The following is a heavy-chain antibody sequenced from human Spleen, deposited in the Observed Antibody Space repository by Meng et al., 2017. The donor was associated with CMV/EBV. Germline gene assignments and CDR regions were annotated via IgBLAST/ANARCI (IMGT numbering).Heavy chain of an antibody. J-gene: IGHJ6*02. CDR1: GYTFTSYD. V-gene: IGHV1-69*10. CDR3: ARPYSSSSGSGEEQLNYYYYGMDV. Sequence: SVKVSCKASGYTFTSYDINWVRQATGQGLEWMGGIIPILGIANYAQKFQGRVTITADKSTSTAYMELSSLRSEDTAVYYCARPYSSSSGSGEEQLNYYYYGMDVWGQGTTVTVSS. CDR2: IIPILGIA. D-gene: IGHD6-6*01.